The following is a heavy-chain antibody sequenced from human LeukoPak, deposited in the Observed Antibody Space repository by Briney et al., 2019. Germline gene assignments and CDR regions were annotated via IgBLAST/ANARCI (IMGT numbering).Heavy chain of an antibody. D-gene: IGHD4-17*01. V-gene: IGHV3-66*01. CDR1: GFTFSDYY. Sequence: GGSLRLSCAASGFTFSDYYMSWIRQAPGKGLEWVSVIYSGGSTYYADSVKGRFTISRDNSKNTLYLQMNTLRAEDTAVYYCARESTVTTSFDYWGQGTLVPVSS. J-gene: IGHJ4*02. CDR3: ARESTVTTSFDY. CDR2: IYSGGST.